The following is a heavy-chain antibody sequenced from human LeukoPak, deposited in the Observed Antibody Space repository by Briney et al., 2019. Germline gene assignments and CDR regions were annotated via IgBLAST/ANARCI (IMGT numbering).Heavy chain of an antibody. CDR1: GGSITGYS. V-gene: IGHV4-59*01. J-gene: IGHJ4*02. Sequence: PSETLSLTCTVSGGSITGYSWSWFRQSLVKGLEWIGYISYRGATNSNPSLKSRVTVSLDMSKIQFSLKLNSVTAADTAVYYCARGTAAVYWGQGTLVTVSS. CDR2: ISYRGAT. CDR3: ARGTAAVY. D-gene: IGHD6-25*01.